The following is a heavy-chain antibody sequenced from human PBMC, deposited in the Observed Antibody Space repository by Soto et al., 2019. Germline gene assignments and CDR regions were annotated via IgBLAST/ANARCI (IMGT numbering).Heavy chain of an antibody. J-gene: IGHJ6*02. V-gene: IGHV3-15*07. CDR1: GFTFSNAW. CDR2: IKSKTDGGTT. CDR3: TASTYYYDSSGLKAKYYYYYGMDV. D-gene: IGHD3-22*01. Sequence: GGSLRLSCAASGFTFSNAWMNWVRQAPGKGLEWVGRIKSKTDGGTTDYAAPVKGRFTISRDDSKNTLYLQMNSLKTEDTAVYYCTASTYYYDSSGLKAKYYYYYGMDVWGQGTTVTVSS.